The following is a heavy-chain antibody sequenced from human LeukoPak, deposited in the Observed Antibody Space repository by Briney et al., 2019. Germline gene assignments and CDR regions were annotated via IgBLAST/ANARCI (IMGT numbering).Heavy chain of an antibody. J-gene: IGHJ6*03. Sequence: PGGSLRLSCAASGFTFGSYWMTWVRQAPGKGLEWVASIKQDGSEKYYVDSVKGRFTISRDNAENSLYLQMNSLRAEDTAVYYCARALGCQLLPGYFYYMDVWGKGTTVTVSS. CDR2: IKQDGSEK. CDR3: ARALGCQLLPGYFYYMDV. D-gene: IGHD2-2*01. V-gene: IGHV3-7*01. CDR1: GFTFGSYW.